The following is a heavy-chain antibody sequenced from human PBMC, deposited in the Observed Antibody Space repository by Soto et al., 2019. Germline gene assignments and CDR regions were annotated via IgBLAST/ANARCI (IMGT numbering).Heavy chain of an antibody. CDR1: GGPISRFY. V-gene: IGHV4-59*01. J-gene: IGHJ5*02. CDR2: IYFRGTT. CDR3: ARFRTYYYDSSGPRNWFDP. D-gene: IGHD3-22*01. Sequence: LETLSLTCTVRGGPISRFYWSWIRLPPGKGLEWIGYIYFRGTTNYNPSLKSRVTMSADTSKNQFSLKLNSVTAADTAVYYCARFRTYYYDSSGPRNWFDPWGHGTLVTVS.